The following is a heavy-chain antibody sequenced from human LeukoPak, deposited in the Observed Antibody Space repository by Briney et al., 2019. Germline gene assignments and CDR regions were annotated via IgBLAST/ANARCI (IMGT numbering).Heavy chain of an antibody. CDR2: LYYIGST. J-gene: IGHJ4*02. D-gene: IGHD5-18*01. V-gene: IGHV4-39*07. CDR1: GGSISSSSYY. Sequence: KSSETLSLTCTVSGGSISSSSYYWAWIRQPPGKGLEWIGSLYYIGSTYYNPSLKSRVTISVDTSKNQFSLNLSSVTAADTAVYYCARGPSSGYSYGWGQGTLVTVSS. CDR3: ARGPSSGYSYG.